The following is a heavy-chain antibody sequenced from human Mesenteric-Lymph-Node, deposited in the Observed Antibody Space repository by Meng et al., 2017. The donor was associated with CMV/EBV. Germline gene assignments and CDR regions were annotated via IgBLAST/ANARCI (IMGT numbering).Heavy chain of an antibody. CDR2: IYYSGST. CDR3: AIYHANFQFDP. D-gene: IGHD2-2*02. V-gene: IGHV4-39*07. J-gene: IGHJ5*02. CDR1: GGSISSSRYY. Sequence: GSLRLSCTVSGGSISSSRYYWGWIRQPPGKGLEWIGSIYYSGSTYYNPSLKSRVTISVDPSKNQFSLKLSSVTAADTAVYYCAIYHANFQFDPWGQGTLVTVSS.